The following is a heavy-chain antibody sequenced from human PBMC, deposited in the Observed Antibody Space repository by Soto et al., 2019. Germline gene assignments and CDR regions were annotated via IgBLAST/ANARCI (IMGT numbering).Heavy chain of an antibody. J-gene: IGHJ4*02. CDR2: VSGYNDKT. CDR3: ARDFYPVAYFFDY. CDR1: GYTFTNHG. V-gene: IGHV1-18*04. D-gene: IGHD2-21*01. Sequence: QVQLVHSGAELKKPGASVKVSCKASGYTFTNHGIGWVRQAPGQGLEWVGWVSGYNDKTKSAQKFQGRVTMTTDTPTNTAYRELRSLRSEDTAVYFCARDFYPVAYFFDYWGQGTLVTVSS.